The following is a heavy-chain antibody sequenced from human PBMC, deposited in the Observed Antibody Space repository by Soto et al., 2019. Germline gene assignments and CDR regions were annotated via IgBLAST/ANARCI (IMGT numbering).Heavy chain of an antibody. V-gene: IGHV1-2*02. CDR2: INPNSGGT. Sequence: ASVKVSCKASGYTFTGYYMHWVRQAPGQGLEWMGWINPNSGGTNYAQKFQGRVTMTRDTSISTVFMELSRLRSDDTAVYYCARGPDIVVVPAAEVDYWGQGTLVTVSS. J-gene: IGHJ4*02. D-gene: IGHD2-2*01. CDR3: ARGPDIVVVPAAEVDY. CDR1: GYTFTGYY.